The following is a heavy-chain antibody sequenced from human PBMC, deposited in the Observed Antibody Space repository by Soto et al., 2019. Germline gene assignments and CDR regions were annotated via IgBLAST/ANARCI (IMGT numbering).Heavy chain of an antibody. CDR3: ALNFGYSYGYQYYFDY. Sequence: QVQLVQSGAEVKKPGASVKVSCKASGYTFTSYAMHWVRQAPEQRLEWMGWINAGNGNTKYSQKFQGRVTITRDTSASTAYMELSSLRSEDTAVYYCALNFGYSYGYQYYFDYWGQGTLVTVSS. V-gene: IGHV1-3*01. CDR2: INAGNGNT. D-gene: IGHD5-18*01. CDR1: GYTFTSYA. J-gene: IGHJ4*02.